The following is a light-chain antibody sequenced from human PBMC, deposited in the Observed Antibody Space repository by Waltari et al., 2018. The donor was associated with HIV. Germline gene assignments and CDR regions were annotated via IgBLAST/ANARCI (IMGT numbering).Light chain of an antibody. J-gene: IGKJ1*01. CDR2: WAA. V-gene: IGKV4-1*01. Sequence: DIVMTQSPDSLGVSLGERATISCKSSPSVLHNSNNKNYIAWYQQKPGQPPKLLLYWAATRESGVPDRFSGSGSGTDFTLTISSLQAEDVSVYYCQQYYTTPPTFGQGTKVEI. CDR3: QQYYTTPPT. CDR1: PSVLHNSNNKNY.